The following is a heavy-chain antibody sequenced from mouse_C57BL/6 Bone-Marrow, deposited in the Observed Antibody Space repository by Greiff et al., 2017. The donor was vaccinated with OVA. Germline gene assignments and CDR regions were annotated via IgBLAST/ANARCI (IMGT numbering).Heavy chain of an antibody. CDR1: GYTFTSYW. CDR3: ERQWFAY. V-gene: IGHV1-4*01. J-gene: IGHJ3*01. CDR2: INPSSGYT. Sequence: QVQLQQPGAELAKPGASVKMSCKASGYTFTSYWMHWVKQRPGQGLEWIGKINPSSGYTKYNQKFKGKATLTADKSSSTAYMQLSSLTSEDSAVCDCERQWFAYWGQGTLVTVSA.